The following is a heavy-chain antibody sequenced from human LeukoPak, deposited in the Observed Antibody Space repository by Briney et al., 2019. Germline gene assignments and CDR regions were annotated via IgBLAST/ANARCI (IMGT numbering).Heavy chain of an antibody. D-gene: IGHD3-22*01. J-gene: IGHJ3*02. V-gene: IGHV3-23*01. Sequence: PGGSLRLSCAASGFTFSSYAMSWVRQAPGKGLEWVSAISSSGGSTYYADSVKGRFTISRDNSKNTLYLQMNSLRAEDTAVYYCAKYDSSGYYPPHAFDIWGQGTMVTVSS. CDR3: AKYDSSGYYPPHAFDI. CDR2: ISSSGGST. CDR1: GFTFSSYA.